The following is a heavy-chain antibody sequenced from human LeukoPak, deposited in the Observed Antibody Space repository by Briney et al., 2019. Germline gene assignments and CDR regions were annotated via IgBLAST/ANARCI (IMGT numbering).Heavy chain of an antibody. CDR1: GGTFSSYA. D-gene: IGHD1-26*01. CDR2: IIPIFGTA. CDR3: ARANSVGDTAWWFDP. J-gene: IGHJ5*02. Sequence: SVKVSCKASGGTFSSYAISWVRQAPGQGLEWMGGIIPIFGTANYAQKFQGRVTITADESTSTAYMELSSLRSEDTAVYYCARANSVGDTAWWFDPWGQGTLVTVSS. V-gene: IGHV1-69*01.